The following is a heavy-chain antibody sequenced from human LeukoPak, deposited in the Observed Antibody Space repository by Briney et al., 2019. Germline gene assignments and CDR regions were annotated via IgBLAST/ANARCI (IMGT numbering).Heavy chain of an antibody. D-gene: IGHD4-11*01. Sequence: PSETLSLTCTVSSGSISSSGYYWGWIRQPPGQGLEWVATIYYSGNTYYNPSLESRVTISVDTSRNLFSLKLTSVIAADTAVYYCARHSDRLQSGENAFDIWGQGTLVTVSS. CDR1: SGSISSSGYY. CDR3: ARHSDRLQSGENAFDI. CDR2: IYYSGNT. V-gene: IGHV4-39*01. J-gene: IGHJ3*02.